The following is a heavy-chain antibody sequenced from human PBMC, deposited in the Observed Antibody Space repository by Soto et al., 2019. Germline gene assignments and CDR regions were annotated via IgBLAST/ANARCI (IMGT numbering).Heavy chain of an antibody. J-gene: IGHJ3*02. CDR1: GYTFTSYG. V-gene: IGHV1-18*01. CDR3: ARGYRNYDILTGYRIGAFDI. Sequence: ASVKVSCKASGYTFTSYGISWVRQAPGQGLEWMGWISAYNGNTNYAQKLQGRVTMTTDTSTSTAYMELRSLRSDDTAVYYCARGYRNYDILTGYRIGAFDIWGQGTMVTVSS. D-gene: IGHD3-9*01. CDR2: ISAYNGNT.